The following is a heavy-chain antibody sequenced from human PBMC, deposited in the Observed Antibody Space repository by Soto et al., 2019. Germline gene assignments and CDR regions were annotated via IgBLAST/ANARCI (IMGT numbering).Heavy chain of an antibody. CDR3: ARGYDSSRFEGDYYYYGMDV. CDR1: CGSISSYE. CDR2: IYYSGST. Sequence: XESLSLPGTVACGSISSYEWSWIRQPPGKGLDWIGYIYYSGSTSYNPSLKSRVTISVDTSKNQFSPKLSSVTAAETAVYYCARGYDSSRFEGDYYYYGMDVWGQGTTVTVSS. V-gene: IGHV4-59*01. D-gene: IGHD3-22*01. J-gene: IGHJ6*02.